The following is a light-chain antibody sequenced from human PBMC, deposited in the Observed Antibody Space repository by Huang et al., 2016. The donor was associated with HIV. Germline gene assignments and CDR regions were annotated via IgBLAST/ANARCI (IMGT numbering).Light chain of an antibody. CDR2: AAS. CDR3: QQHNSWPRT. Sequence: EIVMTQSPATLSVSPGESATLSCRASQSVGSNLAWYQQRRGHATRILIYAASTRATGIPARFSGSGSGTEFTLTVSSLQSEDFAVYYCQQHNSWPRTFGQGTRV. V-gene: IGKV3-15*01. J-gene: IGKJ1*01. CDR1: QSVGSN.